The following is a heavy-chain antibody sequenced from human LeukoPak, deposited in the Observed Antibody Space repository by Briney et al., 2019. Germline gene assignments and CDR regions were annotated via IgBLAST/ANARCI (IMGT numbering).Heavy chain of an antibody. J-gene: IGHJ6*02. CDR2: IYYSGST. V-gene: IGHV4-39*01. CDR3: AGDCNTAMGTLYYYYYGMDV. Sequence: SETLSLTCTVSGGSISSSSYYWGWIRQPPGKGLEWIGSIYYSGSTYYNPSLKSRVTISVDTSKNQFSLKLSSVTAADTAVYYCAGDCNTAMGTLYYYYYGMDVWGQGTTVTVSS. D-gene: IGHD5-18*01. CDR1: GGSISSSSYY.